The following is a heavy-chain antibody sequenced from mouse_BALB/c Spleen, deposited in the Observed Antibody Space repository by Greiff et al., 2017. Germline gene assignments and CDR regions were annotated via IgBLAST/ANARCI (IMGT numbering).Heavy chain of an antibody. D-gene: IGHD2-1*01. Sequence: VKLVESGPGLVQPSQSLSITCTVSGFSLTSYGVHWVRQSPGKGLEWLGVIWSGGSTDYNAAFISRLSISKDNSKSQVFFKMNSLQADDTAIYYCARNEGYYGNYYYAMDYWGQGTSVTVSS. J-gene: IGHJ4*01. CDR1: GFSLTSYG. CDR3: ARNEGYYGNYYYAMDY. V-gene: IGHV2-4-1*01. CDR2: IWSGGST.